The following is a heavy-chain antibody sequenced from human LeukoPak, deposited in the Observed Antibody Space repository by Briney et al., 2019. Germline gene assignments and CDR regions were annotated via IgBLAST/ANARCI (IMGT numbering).Heavy chain of an antibody. J-gene: IGHJ3*01. CDR2: IYHSGST. CDR1: GYSISSGYY. CDR3: ARRPLWEGFDV. D-gene: IGHD1-26*01. V-gene: IGHV4-38-2*01. Sequence: PSETLSLTCAVSGYSISSGYYWGWIRQPPGKGLEWIGSIYHSGSTYYNPSLKSRVTISVDTSKNQFSLKLSSATAADTAAYYCARRPLWEGFDVWGQGTMVTVSS.